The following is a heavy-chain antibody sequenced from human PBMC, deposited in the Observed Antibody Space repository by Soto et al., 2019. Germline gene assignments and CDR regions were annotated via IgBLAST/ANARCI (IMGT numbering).Heavy chain of an antibody. CDR1: GDSVSSNSAA. J-gene: IGHJ4*02. Sequence: SQTLSLTCAISGDSVSSNSAAWNWIRQSPSRGLEWLGRTYYRSKWYNDYAVSVKSRITINPDTSKNQFSLQLNSVTPEDTAVYYCARNFVRGVYRGLGQDFDYWGQGTLVTRLL. CDR3: ARNFVRGVYRGLGQDFDY. V-gene: IGHV6-1*01. CDR2: TYYRSKWYN. D-gene: IGHD3-10*01.